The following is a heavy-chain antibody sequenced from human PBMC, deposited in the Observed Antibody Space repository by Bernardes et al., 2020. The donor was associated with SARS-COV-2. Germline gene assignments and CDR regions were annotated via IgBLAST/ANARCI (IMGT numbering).Heavy chain of an antibody. CDR2: MKTDGSSA. CDR3: VRGTGGYGDWDY. V-gene: IGHV3-74*01. CDR1: GFTFSNYW. D-gene: IGHD2-8*02. J-gene: IGHJ4*02. Sequence: GGSLRLSCVASGFTFSNYWIHWVRQVPGKWLVWVSRMKTDGSSANFADSVKGRFTISRDNAKNTVYLQMNSLRAEDTAIYYCVRGTGGYGDWDYLGQGTLVTVYS.